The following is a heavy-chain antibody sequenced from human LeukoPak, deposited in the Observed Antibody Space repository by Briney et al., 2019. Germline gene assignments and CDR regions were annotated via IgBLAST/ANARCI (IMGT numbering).Heavy chain of an antibody. CDR2: ISSSGVTT. V-gene: IGHV3-48*04. Sequence: AGGSLRLSCAAYGFSFSLYTMNWVRHAPGKGLEWVSFISSSGVTTEYAESVKGRFTISRDNTKKSLFLQMNSLSAEDTAVYYCASYYDYWSGYKPDYMDVWGKGTTVIVSS. CDR3: ASYYDYWSGYKPDYMDV. D-gene: IGHD3-3*01. CDR1: GFSFSLYT. J-gene: IGHJ6*03.